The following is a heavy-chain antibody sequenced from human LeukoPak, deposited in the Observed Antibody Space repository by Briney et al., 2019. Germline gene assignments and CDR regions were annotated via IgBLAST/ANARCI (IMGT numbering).Heavy chain of an antibody. J-gene: IGHJ6*03. V-gene: IGHV1-2*02. Sequence: GASVKVSCKASGYTFTGYYMHWVRQAPGQGLEWMGWTNPNSGGTNYAQKFQGRVTMTRDTSISTAYMELSRLRSDDTAVYYCARVVSGSTRAYYYYYMDVWGKGTTVTVSS. CDR3: ARVVSGSTRAYYYYYMDV. D-gene: IGHD1-26*01. CDR1: GYTFTGYY. CDR2: TNPNSGGT.